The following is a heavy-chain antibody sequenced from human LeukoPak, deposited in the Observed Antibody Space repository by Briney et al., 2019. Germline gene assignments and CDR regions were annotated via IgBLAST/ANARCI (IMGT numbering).Heavy chain of an antibody. CDR2: ISAYNANT. CDR3: ARDQGGYFGSGSHSDY. V-gene: IGHV1-18*04. J-gene: IGHJ4*02. Sequence: ASVKVSCKASGYTFTSYGISWVRQAPGQGLEWMGWISAYNANTNYAQKLQGRVTMTTDTSTSTAYMELRSLRSDDTAVYYCARDQGGYFGSGSHSDYWGQGTLVTVSP. D-gene: IGHD3-10*01. CDR1: GYTFTSYG.